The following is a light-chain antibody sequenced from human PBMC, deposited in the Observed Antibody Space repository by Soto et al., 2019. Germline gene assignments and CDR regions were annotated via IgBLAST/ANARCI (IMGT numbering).Light chain of an antibody. CDR1: SSDVGGYDY. CDR2: EVT. J-gene: IGLJ1*01. Sequence: QSWLRHPRSASWSPGQLVTISCTGTSSDVGGYDYVSWYQQHPGKAPKLMIYEVTIRPSGVSDRFSGSKSGNTASLTVSGLQAEDEDDYYCSSYTGGNPPYAFGTGTRSPS. V-gene: IGLV2-8*01. CDR3: SSYTGGNPPYA.